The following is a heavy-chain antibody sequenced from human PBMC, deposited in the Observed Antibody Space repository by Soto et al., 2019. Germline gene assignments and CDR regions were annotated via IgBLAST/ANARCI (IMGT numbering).Heavy chain of an antibody. D-gene: IGHD4-17*01. CDR3: ARDGGDYGGKGWFDP. CDR2: ISSSSSYI. J-gene: IGHJ5*02. V-gene: IGHV3-21*01. CDR1: GFTFSSYS. Sequence: GGSLRLSCAASGFTFSSYSMNWVRQAPGKGLEWVSSISSSSSYIYYADSVKGRFTISRDNAKNSLYLQMNSLRAEDTAVYYCARDGGDYGGKGWFDPWGQGTLVTVSS.